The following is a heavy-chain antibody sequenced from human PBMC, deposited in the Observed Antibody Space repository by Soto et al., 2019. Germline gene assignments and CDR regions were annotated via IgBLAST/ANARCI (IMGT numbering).Heavy chain of an antibody. Sequence: QITLQESGPTLVKPTQTLTLTCTFSGFSLSTRGVGVGWIRQPPGKALEWLALIYWDDDKRSSPTLKSRLTITKDSTKNQVVLTMTNMDPVDTGTYYCAHDSTGWFRFDHWGQGTLVTVSS. V-gene: IGHV2-5*02. D-gene: IGHD3-22*01. CDR2: IYWDDDK. CDR3: AHDSTGWFRFDH. CDR1: GFSLSTRGVG. J-gene: IGHJ4*02.